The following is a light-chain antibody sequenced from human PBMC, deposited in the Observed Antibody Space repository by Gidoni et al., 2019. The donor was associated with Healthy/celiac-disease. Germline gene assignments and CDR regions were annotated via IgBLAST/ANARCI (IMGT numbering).Light chain of an antibody. J-gene: IGKJ2*01. CDR2: CAF. Sequence: EIVMTQSPATLSVSQGERDTLSCRSSQSVSRNLAWYQQTPVQAPRLLIYCAFTRATGIPARFSGSGSGTEFTLTISILQSEDFAVYYCQQYNNWPTTLGQXTKLEIK. V-gene: IGKV3-15*01. CDR3: QQYNNWPTT. CDR1: QSVSRN.